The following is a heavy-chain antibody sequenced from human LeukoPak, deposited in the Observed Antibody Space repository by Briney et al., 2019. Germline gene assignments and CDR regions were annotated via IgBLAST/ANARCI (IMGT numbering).Heavy chain of an antibody. CDR2: ISSSSSSYI. CDR1: GFTFSSNS. V-gene: IGHV3-21*01. Sequence: GGSLTLSCAASGFTFSSNSMNWVRQAPGKGLEWVSSISSSSSSYIYYADSVKGRFTISRDNAKNTVYLEMNSLRSEDTAVYYCARAIGSSWGKVDYWGQGTLVTVSS. CDR3: ARAIGSSWGKVDY. J-gene: IGHJ4*02. D-gene: IGHD6-13*01.